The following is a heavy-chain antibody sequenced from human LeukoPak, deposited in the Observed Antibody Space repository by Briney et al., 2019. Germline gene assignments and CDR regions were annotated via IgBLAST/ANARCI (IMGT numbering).Heavy chain of an antibody. CDR1: GYSFTSYW. CDR2: IYPGDSDT. V-gene: IGHV5-51*01. J-gene: IGHJ4*02. D-gene: IGHD3-22*01. Sequence: GESLKISCKGSGYSFTSYWIGWVCQMPGKGLEWMGIIYPGDSDTRYSPSFQGQVTISANKSISTAYLQWSSLKASDTAMYYCARQMTATYYYDSSGYYSDYWGQGTLVTVSS. CDR3: ARQMTATYYYDSSGYYSDY.